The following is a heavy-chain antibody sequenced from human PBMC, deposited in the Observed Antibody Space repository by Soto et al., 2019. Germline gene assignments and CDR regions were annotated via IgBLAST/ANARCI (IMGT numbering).Heavy chain of an antibody. CDR3: WSPQFDY. Sequence: PGGSLRLSCASSGFSFSSYWMHWVRQAPGKGLVWVTRINSDGTSTSYADSVKGRFTISRDNAKNTLYLQMNSLRAEDTAVYYCWSPQFDYWGQGTLVTVSS. CDR2: INSDGTST. V-gene: IGHV3-74*01. CDR1: GFSFSSYW. J-gene: IGHJ4*02.